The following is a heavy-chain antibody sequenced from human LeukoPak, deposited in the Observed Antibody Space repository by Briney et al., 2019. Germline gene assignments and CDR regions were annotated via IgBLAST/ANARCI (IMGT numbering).Heavy chain of an antibody. D-gene: IGHD5-12*01. V-gene: IGHV3-48*03. CDR3: ARIMVATTREAFDY. CDR2: ISSSGSTI. J-gene: IGHJ4*02. CDR1: GFTFSSYE. Sequence: PGGSLRLSCAASGFTFSSYEMNWVRQAPGKGLEWVSYISSSGSTIYYADSVKGRFTISRDNAKNSLYLQMNGLRAEDTAVYYCARIMVATTREAFDYWGQGTLVTVSS.